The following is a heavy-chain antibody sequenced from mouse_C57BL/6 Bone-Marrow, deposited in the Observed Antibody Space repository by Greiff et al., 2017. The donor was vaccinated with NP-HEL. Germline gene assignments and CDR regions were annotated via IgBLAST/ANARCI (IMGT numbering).Heavy chain of an antibody. CDR1: GFTFSSYA. D-gene: IGHD1-1*01. V-gene: IGHV5-4*01. CDR2: ISDGGSYT. Sequence: VQLKESGGGLVKPGGSLKLSCAASGFTFSSYAMSWVRQTPEKRLEWVATISDGGSYTYYPDNVKGRFTISRDNAKNNLYLQMSHLKSEDTAMYYCARVGSSYAMDYWGQGTSVTVSS. CDR3: ARVGSSYAMDY. J-gene: IGHJ4*01.